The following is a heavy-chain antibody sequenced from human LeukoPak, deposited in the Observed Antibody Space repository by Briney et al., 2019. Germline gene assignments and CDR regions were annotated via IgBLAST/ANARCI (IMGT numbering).Heavy chain of an antibody. D-gene: IGHD2-21*02. CDR2: IYYSGST. V-gene: IGHV4-59*01. Sequence: SETLSLTCSVSGDSISSYYWSWIRQPPGKGLEWIGYIYYSGSTNYNPSLKSRVTISVDTSKNQFSLKLSSVTAADTAVYYCARAQVVCGGDCYSDAFDIWGQGTMVTVSS. J-gene: IGHJ3*02. CDR3: ARAQVVCGGDCYSDAFDI. CDR1: GDSISSYY.